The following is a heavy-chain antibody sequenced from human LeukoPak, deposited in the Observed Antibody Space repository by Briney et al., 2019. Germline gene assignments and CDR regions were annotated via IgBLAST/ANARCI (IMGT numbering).Heavy chain of an antibody. CDR1: GGSISSFY. CDR2: TSYSGNT. CDR3: ARAGSGWSFDY. Sequence: SETLSLTCSVSGGSISSFYFNYIRQPPGKGLEWIGYTSYSGNTNYNPSLKSRVTISVDMSKNQFSLKLSSVTAADTAVYYCARAGSGWSFDYWGQGTLVTVSS. V-gene: IGHV4-59*01. J-gene: IGHJ4*02. D-gene: IGHD6-19*01.